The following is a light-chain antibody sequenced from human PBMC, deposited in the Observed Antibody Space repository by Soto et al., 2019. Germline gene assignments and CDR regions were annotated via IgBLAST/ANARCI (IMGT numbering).Light chain of an antibody. CDR1: SSDAGTYNY. CDR2: DVS. CDR3: CSDAGSSLV. V-gene: IGLV2-11*01. Sequence: QSALTQSRSVSGSPGQSVTISCTGTSSDAGTYNYVSWYQQHPGKGPKLMIYDVSKRPSGVPDRFSGSKSGNTASLTISGLQPEDEADYYCCSDAGSSLVFGIGTKLTVL. J-gene: IGLJ1*01.